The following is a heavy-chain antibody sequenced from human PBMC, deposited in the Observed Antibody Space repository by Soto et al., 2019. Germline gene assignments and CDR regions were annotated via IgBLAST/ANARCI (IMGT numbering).Heavy chain of an antibody. CDR3: AKAHIVVVTAIYAFDI. D-gene: IGHD2-21*02. CDR2: ISGSGGST. J-gene: IGHJ3*02. V-gene: IGHV3-23*01. Sequence: GGSLRLSCAASGFTFSSYAMSWVRQAPGKGLEWVSAISGSGGSTYYADSVKGRFTISRDNSKNTLYLQMNSLRAEDTAVYYCAKAHIVVVTAIYAFDIWGQGTMVTV. CDR1: GFTFSSYA.